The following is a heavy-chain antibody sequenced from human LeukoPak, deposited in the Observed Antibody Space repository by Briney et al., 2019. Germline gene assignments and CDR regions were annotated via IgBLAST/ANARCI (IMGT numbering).Heavy chain of an antibody. CDR1: GYTFTSYA. V-gene: IGHV1-3*01. CDR3: ARAHCTNGVCHFDY. J-gene: IGHJ4*02. Sequence: VASVMVSCKASGYTFTSYAMHWVCQAPGQRLEWMGWINAGNGNTKYSQKFQGRVTITRDTSASTAYMELSSLRSEDTAVYYCARAHCTNGVCHFDYWGQGTLVTVSS. D-gene: IGHD2-8*01. CDR2: INAGNGNT.